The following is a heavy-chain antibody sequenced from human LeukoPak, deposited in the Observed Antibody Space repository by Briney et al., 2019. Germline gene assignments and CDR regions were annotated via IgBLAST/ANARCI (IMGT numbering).Heavy chain of an antibody. V-gene: IGHV4-59*01. CDR2: IYYSGST. CDR1: GGSISSYY. CDR3: ARGLSLGYYYYYMDV. Sequence: SETLSLTCTVSGGSISSYYWRWIRQPPGKGLEWIGYIYYSGSTNYNPSLKSRVTISVDTSKNQFSLKLSSVTAADTAVYYCARGLSLGYYYYYMDVWGKGTTVTVPS. J-gene: IGHJ6*03. D-gene: IGHD3-3*02.